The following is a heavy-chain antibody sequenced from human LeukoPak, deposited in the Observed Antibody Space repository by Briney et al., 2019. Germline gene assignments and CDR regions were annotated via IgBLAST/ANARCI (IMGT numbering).Heavy chain of an antibody. CDR3: ARMRATITMVRGVTTRELDY. J-gene: IGHJ4*02. Sequence: GASVKVSCKASGYTFTGYYMHWVRQAPGQGLEWMGWINPNSGGTNYAQKFQGRVTMTRDTSISTAYMELSRLRSDDTAVYYCARMRATITMVRGVTTRELDYWGQGTLVTVSS. CDR2: INPNSGGT. V-gene: IGHV1-2*02. CDR1: GYTFTGYY. D-gene: IGHD3-10*01.